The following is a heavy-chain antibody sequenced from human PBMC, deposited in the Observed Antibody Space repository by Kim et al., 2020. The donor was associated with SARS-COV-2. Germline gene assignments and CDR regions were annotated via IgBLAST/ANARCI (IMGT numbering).Heavy chain of an antibody. J-gene: IGHJ6*03. CDR3: ARVKGSTVTTYYYYYYYM. CDR1: GGSFSGYY. CDR2: INHSGST. V-gene: IGHV4-34*01. Sequence: SETLSLTCAVYGGSFSGYYWSWIRQPPGKGLEWIGEINHSGSTNYNPSLKSRVTISVDTSKNQFSLKLSSVTAADTAVYYCARVKGSTVTTYYYYYYYM. D-gene: IGHD4-17*01.